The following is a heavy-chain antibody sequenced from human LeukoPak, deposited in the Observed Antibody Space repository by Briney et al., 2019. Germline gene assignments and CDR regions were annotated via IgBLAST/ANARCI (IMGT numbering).Heavy chain of an antibody. J-gene: IGHJ4*02. CDR3: ARDVTAYSSGPGDY. CDR1: GFTFSSYA. V-gene: IGHV3-30-3*01. D-gene: IGHD6-19*01. CDR2: ISYDGSNK. Sequence: GGSLRLSCAASGFTFSSYAMHWVRQAPGEGLEWVAVISYDGSNKYYADSVKGRFTISRDNSKNTLYLQMNSLRAEDTAVYYCARDVTAYSSGPGDYWGQGTLVTVSS.